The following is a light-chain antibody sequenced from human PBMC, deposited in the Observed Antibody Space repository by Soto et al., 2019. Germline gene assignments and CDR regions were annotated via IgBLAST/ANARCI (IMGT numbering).Light chain of an antibody. J-gene: IGKJ4*01. CDR1: QSVSSN. CDR3: HQYNNWF. CDR2: GAS. Sequence: EIVMTQSPATLSVSPGERATLSCRASQSVSSNLAWYQQKPGQAPRLLIYGASTRATGIPARFSGSGSGTEFTLTISRLQSEDFAVYYWHQYNNWFFGGGTKVEIK. V-gene: IGKV3-15*01.